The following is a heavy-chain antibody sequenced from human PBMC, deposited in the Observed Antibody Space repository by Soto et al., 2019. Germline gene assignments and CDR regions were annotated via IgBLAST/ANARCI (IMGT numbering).Heavy chain of an antibody. CDR1: GFTFSGSA. Sequence: EVQLVESGGGLVQPGGSLKLSCAASGFTFSGSAMHWVRQASGKGLEWVGRIRSKANSYATAYAASVKGRITISRDDSKNTAYLQMNSLKTEDTAVYYCTRIVSRGWYYYWGQGTLVTVSS. J-gene: IGHJ4*02. D-gene: IGHD6-19*01. CDR2: IRSKANSYAT. CDR3: TRIVSRGWYYY. V-gene: IGHV3-73*01.